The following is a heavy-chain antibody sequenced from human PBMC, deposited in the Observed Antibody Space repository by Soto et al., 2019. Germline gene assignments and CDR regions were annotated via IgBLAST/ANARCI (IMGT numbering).Heavy chain of an antibody. D-gene: IGHD3-3*01. CDR3: AREGSEEIRFLEWFHTRGKNGIDV. V-gene: IGHV3-48*03. CDR1: GFTFSSYE. Sequence: GGSLRLSCAASGFTFSSYEMNWVRQAPGKGLEWVSYISSSGSTIYYADSVKGRFAISRDNAKNSLYLQMNSLRAEDTAVYYCAREGSEEIRFLEWFHTRGKNGIDVWGQGTTLTVSS. CDR2: ISSSGSTI. J-gene: IGHJ6*02.